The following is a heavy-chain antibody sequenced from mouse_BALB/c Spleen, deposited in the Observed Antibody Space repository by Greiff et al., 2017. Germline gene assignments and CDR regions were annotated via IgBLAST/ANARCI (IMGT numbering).Heavy chain of an antibody. CDR1: GFTFSDYY. V-gene: IGHV5-4*02. D-gene: IGHD2-10*01. Sequence: DVHLVESGGGLVKPGGSLKLSCAASGFTFSDYYMYWVRQTPEKRLEWVATISDGGSYTYYPDSVKGRFTISRDNAKNNLYLQMSSLKSEDTAMYYCARAYYGNYVGFAYWGQGTLVTVSA. CDR3: ARAYYGNYVGFAY. CDR2: ISDGGSYT. J-gene: IGHJ3*01.